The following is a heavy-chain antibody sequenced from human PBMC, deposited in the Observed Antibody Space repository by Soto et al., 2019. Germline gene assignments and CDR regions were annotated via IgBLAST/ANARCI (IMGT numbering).Heavy chain of an antibody. J-gene: IGHJ4*02. CDR1: GGSISSGGYS. CDR2: IYHSGST. V-gene: IGHV4-30-2*01. CDR3: AAGGGLPRYY. D-gene: IGHD5-12*01. Sequence: QLQLQESGSGLVKPSQTLSLTCAVSGGSISSGGYSWSWIRQPPGKGLEWIGYIYHSGSTYYNPSLQGRLTTPVDRSKNQFSLKLGSVTAADTAVYYCAAGGGLPRYYWGQGTLVTVSS.